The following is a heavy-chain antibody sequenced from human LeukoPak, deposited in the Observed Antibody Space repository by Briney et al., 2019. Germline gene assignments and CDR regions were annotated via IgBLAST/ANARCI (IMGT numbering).Heavy chain of an antibody. Sequence: ASVKVSCKVSGYTLTELSMHWVRQAPGKGLEWMGGFDPEDGETIYAQKFQGRVTMTEDTSTDTAYMELSSLRSEDTVVYYCATGGTYYSSSWYGPWFDPWGQGTLVTVSS. CDR1: GYTLTELS. D-gene: IGHD6-13*01. CDR3: ATGGTYYSSSWYGPWFDP. CDR2: FDPEDGET. J-gene: IGHJ5*02. V-gene: IGHV1-24*01.